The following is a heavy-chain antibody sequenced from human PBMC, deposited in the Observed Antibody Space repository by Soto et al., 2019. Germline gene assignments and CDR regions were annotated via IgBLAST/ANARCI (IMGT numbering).Heavy chain of an antibody. CDR2: IYYSGSA. CDR1: GGSISSSGYF. Sequence: PSETLSLTCTVSGGSISSSGYFWSWIRQHPGKGLEWIGYIYYSGSAYYNPSLKSRVTISVDTSQNQFSLRLSSVAAADTAVYYCARLIFEEGFFGAVADNYNYYGMDVWGQGTKVTVSS. V-gene: IGHV4-31*03. CDR3: ARLIFEEGFFGAVADNYNYYGMDV. J-gene: IGHJ6*02. D-gene: IGHD6-19*01.